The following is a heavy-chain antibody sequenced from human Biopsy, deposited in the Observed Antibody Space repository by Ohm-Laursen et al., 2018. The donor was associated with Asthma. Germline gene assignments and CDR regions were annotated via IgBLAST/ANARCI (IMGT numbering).Heavy chain of an antibody. J-gene: IGHJ6*02. D-gene: IGHD4-17*01. CDR1: GFAFSNYP. V-gene: IGHV3-23*01. Sequence: GSLRLSCSASGFAFSNYPMSWARQAPGKGLAWVGTIRPGQPDIDYEPPVRGRFFISRDDSKNTLYLDMTSLRAEDTAVYYCTRTTTVTTTYAMDVWGRGTTVTVSS. CDR2: IRPGQPDI. CDR3: TRTTTVTTTYAMDV.